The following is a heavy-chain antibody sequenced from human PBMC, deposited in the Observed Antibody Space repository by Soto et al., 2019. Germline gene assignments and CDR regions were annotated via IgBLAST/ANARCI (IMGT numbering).Heavy chain of an antibody. J-gene: IGHJ6*02. CDR1: GDSVSSNSAA. CDR3: ARGKLNCSSTSCYFYYYYGMDV. CDR2: TYYRSKWYN. V-gene: IGHV6-1*01. Sequence: SQTLPLTCAISGDSVSSNSAAWNWIRQSPSRGLEWLGRTYYRSKWYNDYAVSVKSRITINPDTSKNQFSLQLNSVTPEDTAVYYCARGKLNCSSTSCYFYYYYGMDVWGQGTTVTVSS. D-gene: IGHD2-2*01.